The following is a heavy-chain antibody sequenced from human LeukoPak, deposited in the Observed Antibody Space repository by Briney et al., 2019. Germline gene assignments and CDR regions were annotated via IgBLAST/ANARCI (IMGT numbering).Heavy chain of an antibody. V-gene: IGHV4-4*09. CDR1: GDSISTYY. J-gene: IGHJ4*02. D-gene: IGHD2-2*01. Sequence: PSETLSLTCTVSGDSISTYYWSWIRQPPRKGLEWIGYIYSSGITNYSPSLKSRVTISVDTAKNQFSLRLTSVTAADTAVYYCARLTTVPCSSISCYLLNPPFDYWGQGTLVTVSS. CDR2: IYSSGIT. CDR3: ARLTTVPCSSISCYLLNPPFDY.